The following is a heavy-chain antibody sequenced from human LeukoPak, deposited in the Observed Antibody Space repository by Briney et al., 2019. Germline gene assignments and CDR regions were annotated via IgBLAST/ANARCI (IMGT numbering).Heavy chain of an antibody. CDR3: AREREVPAAIMYNWFDP. CDR1: GYTFTGYY. CDR2: INPNSGGT. J-gene: IGHJ5*02. Sequence: ASVKVSCKASGYTFTGYYMHWVRQAPGQGLEWMGWINPNSGGTNYAQKFQGRVTMTRDTSISTAYMELSRLRSDDTAVYYCAREREVPAAIMYNWFDPWGQGTLVTVSS. D-gene: IGHD2-2*01. V-gene: IGHV1-2*02.